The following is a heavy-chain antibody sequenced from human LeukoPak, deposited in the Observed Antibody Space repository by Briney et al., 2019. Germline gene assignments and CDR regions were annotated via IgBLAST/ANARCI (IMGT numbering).Heavy chain of an antibody. V-gene: IGHV3-53*01. CDR2: IYSGGST. Sequence: PGGSLGLSCAASGXTVSSNYMSWVRQAPGKGLEWVSVIYSGGSTYYADSVKGRFTISRDNSKNTLYLQMNSLRAEDTAVYYCAFHPLYYYGSGSFEAVFDYWGQGTLVTVSS. CDR1: GXTVSSNY. J-gene: IGHJ4*02. D-gene: IGHD3-10*01. CDR3: AFHPLYYYGSGSFEAVFDY.